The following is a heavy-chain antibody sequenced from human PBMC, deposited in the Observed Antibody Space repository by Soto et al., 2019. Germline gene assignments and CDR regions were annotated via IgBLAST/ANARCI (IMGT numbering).Heavy chain of an antibody. J-gene: IGHJ4*02. D-gene: IGHD3-22*01. CDR1: GFTVSSNY. V-gene: IGHV3-66*01. CDR3: ARDYYDSQGVFDC. CDR2: IYSGGST. Sequence: PGGSLRLSCAASGFTVSSNYMSWVRQAPGKGLEWVSVIYSGGSTYYADSLKGRFTISRDNSKNTLYLQMNSLRAGDTAVYYCARDYYDSQGVFDCWGQGTLVPVSS.